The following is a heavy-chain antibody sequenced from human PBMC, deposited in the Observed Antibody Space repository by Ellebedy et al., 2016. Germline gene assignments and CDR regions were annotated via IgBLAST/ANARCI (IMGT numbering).Heavy chain of an antibody. CDR3: ARGGLYQLLPKYDWFDP. CDR2: IWYDGSNK. J-gene: IGHJ5*02. D-gene: IGHD2-2*01. V-gene: IGHV3-33*08. Sequence: GGSLRLSCAASGFTFSSYGMHWVRQAPGKGLEWVAVIWYDGSNKYYADSVKGRFTISRDNSKNTLYLQMNSLRAEDTAVYYCARGGLYQLLPKYDWFDPWGQGTLVTVSS. CDR1: GFTFSSYG.